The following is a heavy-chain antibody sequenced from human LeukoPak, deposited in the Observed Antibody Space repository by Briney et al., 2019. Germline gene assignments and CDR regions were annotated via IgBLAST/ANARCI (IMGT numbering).Heavy chain of an antibody. CDR1: GFTFSSYS. CDR2: ISSSSSTI. CDR3: SGRDSSRNPWAY. Sequence: PGGSLRPSCAASGFTFSSYSMNWVRQAPGKGLEWVAYISSSSSTIYYADSVKGRFTISRDNAKNSVFLQMNSLRAEDTAVYYCSGRDSSRNPWAYWGQGTLVSVSS. J-gene: IGHJ4*02. D-gene: IGHD2-2*01. V-gene: IGHV3-48*04.